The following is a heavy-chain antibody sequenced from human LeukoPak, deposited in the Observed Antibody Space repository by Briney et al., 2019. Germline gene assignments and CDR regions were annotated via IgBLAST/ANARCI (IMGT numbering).Heavy chain of an antibody. CDR3: ARALRGRYWYFDL. J-gene: IGHJ2*01. V-gene: IGHV4-59*01. CDR1: GGSISSYY. Sequence: TSETLSLTCTVSGGSISSYYGSWIRQPPGKGLEWIGYIYYSGSTNYNPSLKSRVTISVDTSKNQFSLKLSSVTAADTAVYYCARALRGRYWYFDLWGRGTLVTVSS. CDR2: IYYSGST.